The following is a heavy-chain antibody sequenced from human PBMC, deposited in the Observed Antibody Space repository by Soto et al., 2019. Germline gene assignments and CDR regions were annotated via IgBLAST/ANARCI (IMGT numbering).Heavy chain of an antibody. CDR3: AKDRDYPRDQFHY. CDR2: ISANGQGI. CDR1: GFTFTYYA. Sequence: GGSLRLSCTASGFTFTYYAFSWVRQAPGKGLEWVSAISANGQGIYYADSVRGRFTISRDNSKNTVFLHMDSLRAEDTAVYYCAKDRDYPRDQFHYWGQGTLVTVS. V-gene: IGHV3-23*01. J-gene: IGHJ4*02. D-gene: IGHD2-2*01.